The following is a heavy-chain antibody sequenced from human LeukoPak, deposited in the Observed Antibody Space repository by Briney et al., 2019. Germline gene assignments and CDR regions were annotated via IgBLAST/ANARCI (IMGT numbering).Heavy chain of an antibody. D-gene: IGHD2-15*01. CDR1: GFTFSSTW. Sequence: GGSLRLSCAASGFTFSSTWMSWVRQAPGKGLEWVSNIKEDGGEKNYVDSVKGRFIIPRDNVKNSLYLQMNSLRDEDTAVYYCARDFGYCRGGSCYTRMDVWGKGTTVTVSS. V-gene: IGHV3-7*01. CDR3: ARDFGYCRGGSCYTRMDV. CDR2: IKEDGGEK. J-gene: IGHJ6*03.